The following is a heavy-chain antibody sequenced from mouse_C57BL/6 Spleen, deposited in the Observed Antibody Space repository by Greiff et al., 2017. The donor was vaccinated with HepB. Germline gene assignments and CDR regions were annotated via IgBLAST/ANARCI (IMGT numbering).Heavy chain of an antibody. V-gene: IGHV1-42*01. J-gene: IGHJ4*01. Sequence: EVQLQQSGPELVKPGASVKISCKASGYSFTGYYMNWVKQSPEKSLEWIGEINPSTGGTTYNQKFKAKATLTVDKSSSTAYMQLKSLTSEDSAVYYCAREGTAQATSKGYAMDYWGQGTSVTVSS. CDR2: INPSTGGT. CDR1: GYSFTGYY. CDR3: AREGTAQATSKGYAMDY. D-gene: IGHD3-2*02.